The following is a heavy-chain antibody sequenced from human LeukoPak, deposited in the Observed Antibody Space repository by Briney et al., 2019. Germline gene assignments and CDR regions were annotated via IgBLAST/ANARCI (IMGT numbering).Heavy chain of an antibody. D-gene: IGHD6-13*01. CDR2: IYYSGST. V-gene: IGHV4-59*08. Sequence: PSDTLSLTCTLAGGSIGSYYCSSVRQPPGNGLGLIVYIYYSGSTNYNTSLKSRVTISLDISKNQFSLSLSSVTAADTAVYYCARLNWVPGSTWPKIDSWGQGTLVTVSS. CDR1: GGSIGSYY. CDR3: ARLNWVPGSTWPKIDS. J-gene: IGHJ4*02.